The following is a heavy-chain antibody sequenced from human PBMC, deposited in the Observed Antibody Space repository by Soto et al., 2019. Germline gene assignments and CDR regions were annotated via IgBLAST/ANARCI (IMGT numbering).Heavy chain of an antibody. CDR1: GYTLTSYA. CDR2: INAGNGNT. Sequence: ASVKVSCKASGYTLTSYAMHWLRQAPGQRLEWMGWINAGNGNTKYSQKFQGRVTITRDTSASTAYMELSSLRSEDTAVYYCASSYSNYALIDYYYYGMDVWGQGTTVTVSS. V-gene: IGHV1-3*01. D-gene: IGHD4-4*01. CDR3: ASSYSNYALIDYYYYGMDV. J-gene: IGHJ6*02.